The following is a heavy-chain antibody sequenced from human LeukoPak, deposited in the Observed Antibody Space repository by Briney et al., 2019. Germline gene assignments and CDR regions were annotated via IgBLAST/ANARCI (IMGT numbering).Heavy chain of an antibody. J-gene: IGHJ4*02. V-gene: IGHV1-2*02. CDR3: ARGTYSGPYYFDY. Sequence: GASVTVSCKASGYTFTGYYMHWVRQAPGQGLEWMGWINPNSGGTNYAQKFQGRVTMTRDTSISTAYMELSRLRSDDTAVYYCARGTYSGPYYFDYWGQGTLVTVSS. CDR1: GYTFTGYY. D-gene: IGHD4-11*01. CDR2: INPNSGGT.